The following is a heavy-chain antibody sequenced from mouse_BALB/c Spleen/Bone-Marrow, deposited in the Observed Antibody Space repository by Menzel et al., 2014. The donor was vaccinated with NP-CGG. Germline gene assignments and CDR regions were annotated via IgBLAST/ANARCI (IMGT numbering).Heavy chain of an antibody. Sequence: VQLQQSGSELVKPGALVKISCKASGYTLISYDINWGKQTPGQRLEWIGWFYPGDVNTKHNEKFKGKATLTADKSSSTAYMQLSSLTSEHSAVYFCTRGGYGRYVGYAMDYWGQGTSVTVSS. CDR1: GYTLISYD. CDR3: TRGGYGRYVGYAMDY. J-gene: IGHJ4*01. CDR2: FYPGDVNT. V-gene: IGHV1S56*01. D-gene: IGHD2-10*02.